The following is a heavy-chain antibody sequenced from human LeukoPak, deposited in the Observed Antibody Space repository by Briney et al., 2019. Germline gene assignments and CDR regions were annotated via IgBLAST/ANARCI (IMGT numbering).Heavy chain of an antibody. CDR2: VYNRGRT. V-gene: IGHV4-61*05. CDR1: GGSISSSSYY. Sequence: SETLSLTCTVSGGSISSSSYYWSWIRQPPGKGLEWIGYVYNRGRTNYNPSLKSRVTISVDTSKDQISLRLSSVTAADTAVYYCARLRRDTDVPGAFDMWGQGTMVTVSS. CDR3: ARLRRDTDVPGAFDM. D-gene: IGHD3-10*02. J-gene: IGHJ3*02.